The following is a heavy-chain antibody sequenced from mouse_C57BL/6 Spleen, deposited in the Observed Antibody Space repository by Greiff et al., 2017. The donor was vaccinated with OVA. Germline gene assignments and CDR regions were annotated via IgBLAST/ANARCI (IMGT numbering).Heavy chain of an antibody. Sequence: EVKLQESGPGLVKPSQSLSLTCSVTGYSITSGYYWNWIRQFPGNKLEWMGYISYDGSNNYNPSLKNRISITRDTSKNQFFLKLNSVTTEDTATYYCARERSMVTPRHWYFDVWGTGTTVTVSS. V-gene: IGHV3-6*01. CDR1: GYSITSGYY. D-gene: IGHD2-2*01. CDR3: ARERSMVTPRHWYFDV. CDR2: ISYDGSN. J-gene: IGHJ1*03.